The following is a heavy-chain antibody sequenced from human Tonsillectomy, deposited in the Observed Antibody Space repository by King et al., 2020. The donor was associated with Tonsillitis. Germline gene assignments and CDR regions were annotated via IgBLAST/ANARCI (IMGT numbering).Heavy chain of an antibody. CDR1: GASISNGDYY. CDR2: ISYSGSN. V-gene: IGHV4-31*03. Sequence: QLQESGPGLVKPSQTLALTCTVSGASISNGDYYWSWIRQHPGKGLEWIGDISYSGSNYYDPSLQSRVTMSVDTAKNQFSLKLSPVAAADSAVYYCASYAYTFWTSIGWGQGTLVTVSS. CDR3: ASYAYTFWTSIG. D-gene: IGHD3/OR15-3a*01. J-gene: IGHJ4*02.